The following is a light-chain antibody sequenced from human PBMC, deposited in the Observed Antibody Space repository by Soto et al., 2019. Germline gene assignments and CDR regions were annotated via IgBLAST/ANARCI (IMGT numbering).Light chain of an antibody. CDR1: RSDVGVYNY. CDR2: DVS. V-gene: IGLV2-11*01. Sequence: QSVLTQPRSVSASPGQSVTLSCTGSRSDVGVYNYVSWYQQHPGKAPKLMIYDVSKRPSGVPGRFSGSKSGNTASLTISGLQAEDEADYYCCSYGGGYTPLVFGGGIKVTVL. J-gene: IGLJ2*01. CDR3: CSYGGGYTPLV.